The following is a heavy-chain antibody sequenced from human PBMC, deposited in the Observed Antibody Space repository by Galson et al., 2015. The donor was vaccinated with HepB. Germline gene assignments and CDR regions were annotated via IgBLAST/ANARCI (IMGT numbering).Heavy chain of an antibody. D-gene: IGHD6-19*01. Sequence: ETLSLTCTVSGGSMRSYSWSWIRQPPGKGLEWIGYIHYSGSTNYNPSLKSRVTISIDTSKNQFSLRLSSVTAADTAVYYCARNMAVAGSADYWGQGTLVTVSS. CDR3: ARNMAVAGSADY. J-gene: IGHJ4*02. CDR2: IHYSGST. V-gene: IGHV4-59*01. CDR1: GGSMRSYS.